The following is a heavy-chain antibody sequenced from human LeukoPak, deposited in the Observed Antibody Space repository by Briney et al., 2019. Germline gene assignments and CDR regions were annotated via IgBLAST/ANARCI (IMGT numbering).Heavy chain of an antibody. CDR3: ARLAPISAMAFFDY. CDR2: IFPYDSDT. V-gene: IGHV5-51*01. J-gene: IGHJ4*02. CDR1: GYIFINYW. D-gene: IGHD5-18*01. Sequence: GESLEISCKGSGYIFINYWIGWVRQMPGKGLEWMGVIFPYDSDTRYSPSFEGQVTISADKSISTAYLQWSSLKASDTAMYYCARLAPISAMAFFDYWGQGTLVTVSS.